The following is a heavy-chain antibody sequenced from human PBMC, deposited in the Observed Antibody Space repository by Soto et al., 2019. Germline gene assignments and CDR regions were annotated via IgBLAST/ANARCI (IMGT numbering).Heavy chain of an antibody. V-gene: IGHV3-53*01. J-gene: IGHJ6*02. Sequence: EVQLVESGGGLIQPGGSLRLSCAASGFTVSNNYMIWVRQAPGKGLEGVSLFYSSGNPHYAHSVRGRFTISRDKSNNTLYLQMNSLRAEDTAVYYCAASPRVAVWGQGTTVTVSS. CDR3: AASPRVAV. CDR1: GFTVSNNY. CDR2: FYSSGNP.